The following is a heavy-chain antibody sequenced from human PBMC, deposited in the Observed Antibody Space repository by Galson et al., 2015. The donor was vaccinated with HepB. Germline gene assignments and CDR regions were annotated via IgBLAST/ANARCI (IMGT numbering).Heavy chain of an antibody. CDR3: ANAGECSGGSCYEGS. D-gene: IGHD2-15*01. J-gene: IGHJ5*02. CDR1: GNTFRSYA. Sequence: SVKVSCKVSGNTFRSYALSWVRQAPGQGLEWMGGIIPIFGTGYYAQRFQGRVTITADKSTNTVYMEPSSLTSEDTAVYYCANAGECSGGSCYEGSWGQGTLVSVSS. CDR2: IIPIFGTG. V-gene: IGHV1-69*06.